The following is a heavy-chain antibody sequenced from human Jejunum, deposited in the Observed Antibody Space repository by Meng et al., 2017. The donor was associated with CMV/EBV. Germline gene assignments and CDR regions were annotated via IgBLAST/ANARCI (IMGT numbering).Heavy chain of an antibody. CDR2: IKHDGCEI. V-gene: IGHV3-7*01. Sequence: LRISFEASGFLFSHYCLDWVRQAPGKGLEWVANIKHDGCEIYYVASVEGRFTISRDNAKNSLYLQMTSLRPDATAVYYCTRSLDYWGQGTMVTVSS. J-gene: IGHJ4*02. CDR3: TRSLDY. CDR1: GFLFSHYC.